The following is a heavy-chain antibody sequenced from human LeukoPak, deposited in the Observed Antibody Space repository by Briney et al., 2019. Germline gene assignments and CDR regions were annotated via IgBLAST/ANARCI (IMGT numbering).Heavy chain of an antibody. V-gene: IGHV4-34*01. CDR2: INHSGST. CDR3: ARGQLWSNYFDY. CDR1: GGSFSGYY. Sequence: PSETLSLTCAVYGGSFSGYYWSWIRQPPGKGLEWIGEINHSGSTNYNPSLKSRVTISVDTSKNQFSLKLSSVTAADTAVYYCARGQLWSNYFDYWGQGTLVTVSS. D-gene: IGHD5-18*01. J-gene: IGHJ4*02.